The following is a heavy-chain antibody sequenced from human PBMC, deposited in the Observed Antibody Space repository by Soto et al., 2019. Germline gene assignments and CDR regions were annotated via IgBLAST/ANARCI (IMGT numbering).Heavy chain of an antibody. D-gene: IGHD2-21*01. CDR2: IYPGDSDT. CDR3: GRSALTIHYYGMDV. Sequence: GESLKISCQSSGYRFPNYWIGWVRQMPGKGLEWMGIIYPGDSDTRYSPSFQGRVTISADKSISTAYLQWTSLKASDTAIYYCGRSALTIHYYGMDVWGQGTTVTVSS. V-gene: IGHV5-51*01. CDR1: GYRFPNYW. J-gene: IGHJ6*02.